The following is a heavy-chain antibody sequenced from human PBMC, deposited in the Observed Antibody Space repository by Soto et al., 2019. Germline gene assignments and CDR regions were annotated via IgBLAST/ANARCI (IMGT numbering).Heavy chain of an antibody. CDR3: ARGRYGDY. J-gene: IGHJ4*02. D-gene: IGHD1-1*01. CDR1: GYAFTTYG. Sequence: QVHLVQSGAEVKKPGASVKVCCKGSGYAFTTYGITWVRQAPGQGLEWMGWISAHNGNTNYAQKLQGRVTVTRDTSTSTAYMELRSLSSDDTAVYYCARGRYGDYWGQGALVTVSS. CDR2: ISAHNGNT. V-gene: IGHV1-18*01.